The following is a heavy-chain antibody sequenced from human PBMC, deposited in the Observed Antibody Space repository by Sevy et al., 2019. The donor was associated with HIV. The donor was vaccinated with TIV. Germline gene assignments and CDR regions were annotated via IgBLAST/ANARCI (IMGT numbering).Heavy chain of an antibody. CDR1: GFTFSGYA. J-gene: IGHJ4*01. V-gene: IGHV3-30*04. CDR3: AREGRYYDFIW. Sequence: GGSLRLSCAASGFTFSGYAMHWVRQAPGKGLEGVAVISYDGSNKYYGDSVKGRFTISRVNSKNTLYLQMNSLRAEDTAVYYCAREGRYYDFIWGGQGALVTVSS. CDR2: ISYDGSNK. D-gene: IGHD3-16*01.